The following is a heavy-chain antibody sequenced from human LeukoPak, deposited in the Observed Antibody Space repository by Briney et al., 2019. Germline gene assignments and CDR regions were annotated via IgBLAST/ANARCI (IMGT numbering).Heavy chain of an antibody. CDR1: NGSIDSSTDY. J-gene: IGHJ4*02. CDR3: ARGPPPDFDW. V-gene: IGHV4-39*07. Sequence: TPSETLSLTCSVSNGSIDSSTDYWAWIRQPPGKGLEWIASIYYSGSTYYSPSLKSRAIISVDPSKNLFSLRLSSVTAADTAVYYCARGPPPDFDWWGQGTLVTVSS. CDR2: IYYSGST.